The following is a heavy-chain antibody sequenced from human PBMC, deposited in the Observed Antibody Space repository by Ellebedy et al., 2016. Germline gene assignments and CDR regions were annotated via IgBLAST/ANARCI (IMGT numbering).Heavy chain of an antibody. V-gene: IGHV6-1*01. J-gene: IGHJ5*02. CDR3: ARWNHDEQWLGP. Sequence: SETLSLTXAISGDSVSSNSAAWNWIRQSPSRGLEWLGRTYYRSKWFNHYAVSVKSRITINPDTSKNQFSLQLNSVTPEDTAVYYCARWNHDEQWLGPWGQGTLVTVSS. CDR1: GDSVSSNSAA. CDR2: TYYRSKWFN. D-gene: IGHD6-19*01.